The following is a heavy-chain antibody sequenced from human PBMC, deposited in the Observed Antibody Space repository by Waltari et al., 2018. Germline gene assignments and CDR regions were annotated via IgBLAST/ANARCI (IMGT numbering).Heavy chain of an antibody. D-gene: IGHD6-13*01. J-gene: IGHJ6*02. V-gene: IGHV3-21*01. CDR2: INSESTYI. CDR3: VRSLAAGSRYGLDV. CDR1: GLTFSGYS. Sequence: EVQLVESGGGLVKPGGSLGPPCAGSGLTFSGYSMNWVRQAPGKGLEWVSSINSESTYIFYAGSVKGRFTISRDNAENSLYLQMNSLRAEDTALYYCVRSLAAGSRYGLDVWGQGTTVSVSS.